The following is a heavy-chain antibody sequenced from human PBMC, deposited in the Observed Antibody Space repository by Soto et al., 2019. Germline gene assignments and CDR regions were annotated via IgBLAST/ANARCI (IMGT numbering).Heavy chain of an antibody. Sequence: GESVTISCKVSGYSFTSYWIVWVLQMPGKGLEWMGIIYPGDSDTRYSPSFQGQVTISADKSISTAYLPWSSLKASDTAMYYCARQLESTASSGRYYYYGMDVWGQGTTVTVSS. CDR1: GYSFTSYW. D-gene: IGHD6-19*01. V-gene: IGHV5-51*01. J-gene: IGHJ6*01. CDR3: ARQLESTASSGRYYYYGMDV. CDR2: IYPGDSDT.